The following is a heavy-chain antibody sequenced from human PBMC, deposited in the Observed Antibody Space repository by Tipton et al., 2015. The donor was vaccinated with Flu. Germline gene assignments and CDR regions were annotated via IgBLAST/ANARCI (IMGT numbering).Heavy chain of an antibody. J-gene: IGHJ4*02. D-gene: IGHD1-26*01. V-gene: IGHV3-21*01. CDR1: GFTVSSNY. CDR3: ARLTSGSYYGFFDY. Sequence: GSLRLSCAASGFTVSSNYMSWVRQAPGKGLEWVSSISSSSSYIYYADSVKGRFTISRDNAKNSLYLQMNSLRAEDTAVYYCARLTSGSYYGFFDYWGQGTLVTVSS. CDR2: ISSSSSYI.